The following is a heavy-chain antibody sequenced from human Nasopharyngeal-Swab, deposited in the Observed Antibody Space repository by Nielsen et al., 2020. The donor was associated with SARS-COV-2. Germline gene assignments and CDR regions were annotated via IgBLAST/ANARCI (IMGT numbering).Heavy chain of an antibody. CDR3: ARVVRIRFLEWSRYYGMDV. CDR2: IYHSGST. V-gene: IGHV4-4*02. J-gene: IGHJ6*02. CDR1: GGSISSSNW. D-gene: IGHD3-3*01. Sequence: SETLSLTCAVSGGSISSSNWWSWVRQPPGKGLEWIGEIYHSGSTNYNPSLKSRATISVDKSKNQFSLKLSSVTAADTAVYYCARVVRIRFLEWSRYYGMDVWGQGTTVTVSS.